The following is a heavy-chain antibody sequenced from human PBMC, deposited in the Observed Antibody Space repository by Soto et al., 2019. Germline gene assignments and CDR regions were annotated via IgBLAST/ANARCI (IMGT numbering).Heavy chain of an antibody. J-gene: IGHJ6*02. CDR2: ISYDGSNK. CDR1: GITISNYF. CDR3: VTGDKYYTMGV. Sequence: QVQLVESVGGVVQPGRSLRVSCAASGITISNYFMYWVRQAPGKGLEWVAAISYDGSNKHYSDSGKGRFTISRDNSRNPLFLQMNSMIDEDTAVYYCVTGDKYYTMGVWGQGTPVDVSS. V-gene: IGHV3-30-3*01. D-gene: IGHD3-10*01.